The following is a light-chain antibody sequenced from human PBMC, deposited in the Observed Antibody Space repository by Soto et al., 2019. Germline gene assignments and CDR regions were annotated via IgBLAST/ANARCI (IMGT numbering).Light chain of an antibody. CDR3: QHYNSYSRA. Sequence: DIQVTQSPSTVPASVGARVTXNCRASQSIDRWLAWYQQRPGKAPKILIYHASSLETGVPSRFSGSGSGTEFTLTISSLQPDDFATYYCQHYNSYSRAVGQGAKVEIK. J-gene: IGKJ1*01. CDR2: HAS. V-gene: IGKV1-5*01. CDR1: QSIDRW.